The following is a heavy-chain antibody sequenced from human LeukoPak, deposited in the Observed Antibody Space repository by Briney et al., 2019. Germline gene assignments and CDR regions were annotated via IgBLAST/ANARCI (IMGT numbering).Heavy chain of an antibody. V-gene: IGHV3-7*01. D-gene: IGHD2-21*02. CDR1: GFTFSSYW. CDR3: ARSGDCAF. CDR2: INQDGSEK. J-gene: IGHJ4*02. Sequence: GGSLRLSCAASGFTFSSYWMTWVRQAPGKGLEWVAKINQDGSEKYYVDSVKGRFIISRDNAKNSLYLQMSSLRAEDTAVYYCARSGDCAFWGQGTLVTVSS.